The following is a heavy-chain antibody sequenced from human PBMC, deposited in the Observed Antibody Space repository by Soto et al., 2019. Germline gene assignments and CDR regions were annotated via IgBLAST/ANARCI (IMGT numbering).Heavy chain of an antibody. CDR2: IYYSGST. CDR1: GGSISSGGYY. CDR3: ARAVVVPAALGRYYYGMDV. Sequence: QVQLQESGPGLVKPSQTLSLTCTVSGGSISSGGYYWSWIRQHPGKGLEWIGYIYYSGSTYYNPSLRSRVNISVDTSKNQFSLKLSSVTAADTAVYYCARAVVVPAALGRYYYGMDVWGQGTTVTVSS. D-gene: IGHD2-2*01. V-gene: IGHV4-31*03. J-gene: IGHJ6*02.